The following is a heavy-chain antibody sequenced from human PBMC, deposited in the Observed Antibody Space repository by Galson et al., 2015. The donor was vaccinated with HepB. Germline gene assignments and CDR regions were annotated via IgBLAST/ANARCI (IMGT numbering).Heavy chain of an antibody. CDR2: VDPEDGET. CDR1: GYTFTGYY. J-gene: IGHJ5*02. D-gene: IGHD2-15*01. CDR3: ATGQGYCSGGSCYSPTWFDP. V-gene: IGHV1-69-2*01. Sequence: VKVSCKASGYTFTGYYMHWVQQAPGKGLEWMGLVDPEDGETIYAEKFQGRVTITADTSTDTAYMELSSLRSEDTAVYYCATGQGYCSGGSCYSPTWFDPWGQGTLVTVSS.